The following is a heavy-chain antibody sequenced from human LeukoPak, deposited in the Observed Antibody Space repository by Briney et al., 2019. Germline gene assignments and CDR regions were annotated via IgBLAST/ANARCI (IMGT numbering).Heavy chain of an antibody. J-gene: IGHJ4*02. CDR2: IYYSGST. D-gene: IGHD1-26*01. V-gene: IGHV4-39*07. CDR3: ARELGGATSIDY. CDR1: GGSISSSSYY. Sequence: SETLSLTCTVSGGSISSSSYYWGWIRQPPGKGLEWIGSIYYSGSTYYNPSLKSRVTISVDTSKNQFSLKLSSVTAADTAVYYCARELGGATSIDYWGQGTLVTVSS.